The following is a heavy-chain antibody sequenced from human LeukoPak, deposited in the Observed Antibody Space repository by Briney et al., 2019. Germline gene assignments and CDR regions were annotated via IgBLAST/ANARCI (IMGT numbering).Heavy chain of an antibody. CDR2: ISAYNGNP. J-gene: IGHJ3*02. V-gene: IGHV1-18*01. Sequence: ASVKASCKASGYTFTSYGISWVRQAPGQGLEWMGWISAYNGNPNYAQKLQGRVTMTTDTSTSTAYMELRSLRSDDTAVYYCARDQSMRRYDFWSGYYTGDAFDIWGQGTMVTVSS. D-gene: IGHD3-3*01. CDR3: ARDQSMRRYDFWSGYYTGDAFDI. CDR1: GYTFTSYG.